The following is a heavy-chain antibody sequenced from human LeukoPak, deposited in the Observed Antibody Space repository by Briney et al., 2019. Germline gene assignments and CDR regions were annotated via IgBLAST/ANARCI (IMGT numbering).Heavy chain of an antibody. CDR2: IYYSGST. J-gene: IGHJ3*02. V-gene: IGHV4-59*01. CDR3: ARRFLEWNYAFDI. CDR1: GGSLSSYY. D-gene: IGHD3-3*01. Sequence: SETLSLTCTVSGGSLSSYYWSWIRQPPGKGLGWIGYIYYSGSTNYNPSLKSRVTISVDTSKNQFSLKLSSVTAADTAVYYCARRFLEWNYAFDIWGQGTMVTVSS.